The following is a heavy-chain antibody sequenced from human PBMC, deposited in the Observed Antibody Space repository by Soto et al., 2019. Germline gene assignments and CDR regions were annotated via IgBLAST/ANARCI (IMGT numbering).Heavy chain of an antibody. V-gene: IGHV4-59*08. J-gene: IGHJ6*02. CDR1: SGPSRSHN. Sequence: QVQVQQSGPGLVEPSETLSLTCTVSSGPSRSHNWGWIRQPPGRGLEWIGYVYYTGDTSYNPSLKSRVTISADTSTNHLSLTLRSVTAADTAVYYCVRQGIDYLHGLVDVWGQGTTVSVSS. CDR2: VYYTGDT. CDR3: VRQGIDYLHGLVDV. D-gene: IGHD5-12*01.